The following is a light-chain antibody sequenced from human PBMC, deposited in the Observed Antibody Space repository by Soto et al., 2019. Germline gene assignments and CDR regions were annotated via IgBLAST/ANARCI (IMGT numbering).Light chain of an antibody. CDR3: QQYNNWPPT. J-gene: IGKJ1*01. CDR2: GAS. Sequence: ERMMTQSPATLSVSPGEKVTLSCRASQSVSSNLAWYQQKRGQSPRLLIYGASTRATGIPARFSGSGSGTEFTLTISSLQSEDFAVYYCQQYNNWPPTFGQGTKVDIK. CDR1: QSVSSN. V-gene: IGKV3-15*01.